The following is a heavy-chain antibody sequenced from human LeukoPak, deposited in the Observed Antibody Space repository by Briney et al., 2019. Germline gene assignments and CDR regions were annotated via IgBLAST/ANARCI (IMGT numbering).Heavy chain of an antibody. J-gene: IGHJ4*02. D-gene: IGHD5-12*01. CDR3: ARANPWGGYDKYYFDY. Sequence: SETLSLTCTVSGGSISSSSYYWGWIRQPPGKGLEWIGYIYHSGSTYYNPSLKSRVTISVDRSKNQFSLKLSSVTAADTAVYYCARANPWGGYDKYYFDYWGQGTLVTVSS. CDR1: GGSISSSSYY. V-gene: IGHV4-30-2*01. CDR2: IYHSGST.